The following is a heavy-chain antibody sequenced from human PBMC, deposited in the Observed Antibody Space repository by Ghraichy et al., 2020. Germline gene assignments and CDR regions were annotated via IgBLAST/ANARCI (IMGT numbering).Heavy chain of an antibody. CDR3: ARGSRSYQTVWVYDAFDI. Sequence: SETLSLTCTVSGGSISSYYWSWIRQPPGKGLEWIGYIYYSGSTNYNPSLKSRVTISVDTSKNQFSLKLSSVTAADTAVYYCARGSRSYQTVWVYDAFDIWGQGTMVTVSS. D-gene: IGHD1-26*01. CDR2: IYYSGST. V-gene: IGHV4-59*01. CDR1: GGSISSYY. J-gene: IGHJ3*02.